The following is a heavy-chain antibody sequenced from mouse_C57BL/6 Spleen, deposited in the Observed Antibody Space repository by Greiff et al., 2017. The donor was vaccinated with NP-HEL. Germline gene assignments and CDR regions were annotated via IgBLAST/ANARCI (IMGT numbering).Heavy chain of an antibody. CDR1: GYTFTDYY. CDR2: IYPGSGHT. V-gene: IGHV1-76*01. Sequence: QVQLQQSGAELVRPGASVKLSCKASGYTFTDYYINWVKQRPGQGLEWIARIYPGSGHTYYNEKFKGTATLTAEKSSSTAYMQLSSLSSEDSAVYFCARSYGNYRYVDVWGTGTTVTVSS. D-gene: IGHD2-1*01. J-gene: IGHJ1*03. CDR3: ARSYGNYRYVDV.